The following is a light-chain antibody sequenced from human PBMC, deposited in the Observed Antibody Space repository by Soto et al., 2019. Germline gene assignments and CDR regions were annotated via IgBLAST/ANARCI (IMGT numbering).Light chain of an antibody. J-gene: IGKJ2*01. Sequence: DIVMTQSPDSLAVSLGERATINCKSSQSVLYSSNNKNFVAWYQQKPGQSPKLLIYWASSRISGVPDRFSGSGSGTDFTLTINGLQAEDVAVYYCQQLYSSPFTFGQGTKLEIK. CDR2: WAS. CDR3: QQLYSSPFT. CDR1: QSVLYSSNNKNF. V-gene: IGKV4-1*01.